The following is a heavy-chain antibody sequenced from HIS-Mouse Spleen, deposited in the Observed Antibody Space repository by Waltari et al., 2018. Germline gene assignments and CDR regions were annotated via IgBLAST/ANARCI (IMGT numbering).Heavy chain of an antibody. V-gene: IGHV3-23*01. D-gene: IGHD6-19*01. CDR3: AKDRQWLVRIYFDY. Sequence: EVQLLESGGGLVQPGGSLSLSCAAYGFNCSSSAMSWVREAPGKGVEWVSAISGSGGSTYYADSVKGRFTISRDNSKNTLYLQMNSLRAEDTAVYYCAKDRQWLVRIYFDYWGQGTLVTVSS. CDR1: GFNCSSSA. J-gene: IGHJ4*02. CDR2: ISGSGGST.